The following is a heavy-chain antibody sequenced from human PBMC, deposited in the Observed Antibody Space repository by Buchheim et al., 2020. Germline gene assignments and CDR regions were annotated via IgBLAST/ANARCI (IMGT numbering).Heavy chain of an antibody. J-gene: IGHJ4*02. CDR3: ARAAITFGGVIVAPPYFDY. CDR1: GFTLSSYA. CDR2: ISYDGSNK. V-gene: IGHV3-30-3*01. D-gene: IGHD3-16*02. Sequence: QVQLVESGGGVVQPGRSLRLSCAASGFTLSSYAMHWVRQAPGKGLEWVAVISYDGSNKYYADSVKGRFTISRDNSKNTLDLQMNSLRAEDTAVYYCARAAITFGGVIVAPPYFDYWGQGTL.